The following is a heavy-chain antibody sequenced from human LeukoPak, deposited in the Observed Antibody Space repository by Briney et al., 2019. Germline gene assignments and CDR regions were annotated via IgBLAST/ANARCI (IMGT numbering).Heavy chain of an antibody. D-gene: IGHD3-10*01. CDR2: IYYSGST. CDR1: GGSMNSYY. J-gene: IGHJ5*02. CDR3: ARHKDRTYGSGVDWFDP. V-gene: IGHV4-59*08. Sequence: SETLSLTCTVSGGSMNSYYWSWIRQPPEKGLEWIGYIYYSGSTHYNPSLTSRVTISVERPKNQFSLKLSAVTAGDTAVYYCARHKDRTYGSGVDWFDPWGQGPLVTVYS.